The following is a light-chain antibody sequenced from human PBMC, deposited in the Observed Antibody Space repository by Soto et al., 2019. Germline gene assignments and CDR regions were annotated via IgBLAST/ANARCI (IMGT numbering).Light chain of an antibody. CDR3: QHRGN. J-gene: IGKJ5*01. CDR1: QSISSW. Sequence: DIQMTQSPSTLSASVGDRVTITCRASQSISSWLAWYQQKPGKAPKLLIYDASSLESGVPSRFSGSGSGTDFTLSISGLQPEDFATYYCQHRGNFGQGTRLEIK. CDR2: DAS. V-gene: IGKV1-5*01.